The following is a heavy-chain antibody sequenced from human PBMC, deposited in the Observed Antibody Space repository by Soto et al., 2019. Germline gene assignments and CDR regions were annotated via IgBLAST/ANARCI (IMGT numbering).Heavy chain of an antibody. V-gene: IGHV3-48*03. Sequence: VQLVESGGDLVQPGGSLRLSCAASGFTFSSHEMNWVRQAPGKGLEWVSYISSTGTSMDYADSVKGRFTISRDNAKNSLFLHLNSLRDEDTAVYYCARETHFIDYWGQGTLVSVSA. CDR1: GFTFSSHE. J-gene: IGHJ4*02. CDR3: ARETHFIDY. CDR2: ISSTGTSM.